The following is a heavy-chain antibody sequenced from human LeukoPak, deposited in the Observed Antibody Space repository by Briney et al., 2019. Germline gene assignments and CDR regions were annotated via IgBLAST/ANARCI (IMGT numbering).Heavy chain of an antibody. CDR2: ISYDGSNK. V-gene: IGHV3-30-3*01. J-gene: IGHJ4*02. CDR1: GFTFSSYA. Sequence: PGGSLRLSCAASGFTFSSYAMHWVRQAPCKGLEWVAVISYDGSNKYYADSVKGRFTISRDNSKNTLYLQMNSLRAEDTAVYYCARVPRGYYIIQFDYWGQGTLVTVSS. CDR3: ARVPRGYYIIQFDY. D-gene: IGHD3-3*01.